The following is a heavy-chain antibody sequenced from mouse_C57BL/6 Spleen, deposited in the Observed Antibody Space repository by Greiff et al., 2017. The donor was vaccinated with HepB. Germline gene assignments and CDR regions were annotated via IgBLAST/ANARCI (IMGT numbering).Heavy chain of an antibody. J-gene: IGHJ1*03. CDR3: ARRDYSNYVDWYCDV. Sequence: LKQSGAELVKPGASVKISCKASGYAFSSYWMNWVKQRPGKGLEWIGQIYPGDGDTNYNGKFKGKATLTADKSSSTAYMQLSSLTSEDSAVYFCARRDYSNYVDWYCDVWGTGTTVTVSS. CDR2: IYPGDGDT. V-gene: IGHV1-80*01. CDR1: GYAFSSYW. D-gene: IGHD2-5*01.